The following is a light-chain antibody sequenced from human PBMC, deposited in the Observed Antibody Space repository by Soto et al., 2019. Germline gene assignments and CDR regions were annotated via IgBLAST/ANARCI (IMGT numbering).Light chain of an antibody. V-gene: IGKV1-5*01. CDR3: QQYKSFRT. Sequence: DIQMTQSPSTLSASVGDRVTITCRASKSVDSWLAWYQQEPGKAPKLLIHDASTLEGGVPSRFSGSGSATEITLTISSLQPEDFATYYCQQYKSFRTFGQGTKVDIK. CDR2: DAS. CDR1: KSVDSW. J-gene: IGKJ1*01.